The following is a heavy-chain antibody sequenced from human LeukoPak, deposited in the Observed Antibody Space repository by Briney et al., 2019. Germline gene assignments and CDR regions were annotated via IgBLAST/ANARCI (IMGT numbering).Heavy chain of an antibody. CDR1: GFTFDDYA. Sequence: GGSLRLSCAASGFTFDDYAMHWVRQAPGKGLEWVSGISWNSGSIGYADSVKGRSTISRDYAKNSLYLQMNSLRAEDTALYYCAKDASQEGYFDYWGQGTLVTVSS. V-gene: IGHV3-9*01. CDR3: AKDASQEGYFDY. CDR2: ISWNSGSI. J-gene: IGHJ4*02. D-gene: IGHD3-9*01.